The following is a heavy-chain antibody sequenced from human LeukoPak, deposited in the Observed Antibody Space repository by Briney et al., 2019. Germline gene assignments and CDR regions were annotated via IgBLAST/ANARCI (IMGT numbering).Heavy chain of an antibody. CDR3: ARVSMRYCSSTSCFRPARWFDP. CDR1: GGSLSGYY. D-gene: IGHD2-2*01. V-gene: IGHV4-34*01. CDR2: INHSGSA. J-gene: IGHJ5*02. Sequence: SETLSLTCAVYGGSLSGYYWSGIRQPPGKGLEWVGEINHSGSANYNPSLKSRVTISVDTSKNQFSLKLSSVTAADTAVYYCARVSMRYCSSTSCFRPARWFDPWGQGTLVTVSS.